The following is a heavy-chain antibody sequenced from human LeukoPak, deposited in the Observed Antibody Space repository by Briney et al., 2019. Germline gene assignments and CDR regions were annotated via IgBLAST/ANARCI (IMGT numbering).Heavy chain of an antibody. CDR1: GFTFSNAW. CDR3: TTATVAGPLYFDY. CDR2: IKSKTDGGTT. J-gene: IGHJ4*02. V-gene: IGHV3-15*01. D-gene: IGHD6-19*01. Sequence: PGGSLRLSCAASGFTFSNAWMSWVRQAPGKGLEWVGRIKSKTDGGTTDYAAPVKGRFTISRDDSKNTLYLQMNSLKTEDTAVYYCTTATVAGPLYFDYWGQGTLVTVSS.